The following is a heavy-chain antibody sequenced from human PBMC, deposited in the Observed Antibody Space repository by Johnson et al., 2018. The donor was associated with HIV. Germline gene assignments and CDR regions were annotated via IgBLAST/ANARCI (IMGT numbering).Heavy chain of an antibody. Sequence: QVQLVESGGGVVQPGRSLRLSCAASGFTFSSYAMHWVRQAPGKGLEWVAFIRYDGSNKYYADSVKGRFTISRDNSKNTLYLQMNSLRAEDTAVYYCAKEGRGGAFDIWGQGTMVTVYS. CDR1: GFTFSSYA. D-gene: IGHD2-15*01. V-gene: IGHV3-30*02. CDR3: AKEGRGGAFDI. CDR2: IRYDGSNK. J-gene: IGHJ3*02.